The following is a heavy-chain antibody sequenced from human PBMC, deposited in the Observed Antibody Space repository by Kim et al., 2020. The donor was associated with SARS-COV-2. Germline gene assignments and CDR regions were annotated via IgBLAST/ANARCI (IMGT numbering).Heavy chain of an antibody. V-gene: IGHV5-51*01. Sequence: RYSPSFQGQVTISADKSISTAYLQGSSLKASDTAMYYCARRPSGDSYADYWGQGTLVTVSS. CDR3: ARRPSGDSYADY. J-gene: IGHJ4*02. D-gene: IGHD5-18*01.